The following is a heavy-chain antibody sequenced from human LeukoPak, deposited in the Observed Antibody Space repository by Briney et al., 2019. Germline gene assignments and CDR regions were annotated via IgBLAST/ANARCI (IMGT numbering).Heavy chain of an antibody. V-gene: IGHV4-34*01. CDR1: GGSFSGYY. CDR2: INHSGST. D-gene: IGHD5-18*01. Sequence: KPSETLSLTCAVYGGSFSGYYWSWIRQPPGKGLEWIGEINHSGSTNYNPSLKSRVTISVDTSKNQFSLKLSSVTAADTAVYYCARGRRWYSYGYGLFDYWGQGTLVTVSS. J-gene: IGHJ4*02. CDR3: ARGRRWYSYGYGLFDY.